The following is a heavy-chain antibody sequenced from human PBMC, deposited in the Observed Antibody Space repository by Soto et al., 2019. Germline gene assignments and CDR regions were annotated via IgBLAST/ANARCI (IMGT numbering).Heavy chain of an antibody. V-gene: IGHV1-18*01. CDR3: ARPRCTSNTCSGTATYNWSAP. CDR1: GYTFNTYG. Sequence: ASVKVSCKTSGYTFNTYGVTWVRQAPGQGLERIGWISTYNGDTNYAQSVQGRVTMTTDTSTSTAYMDLGSLRSDDTALSYCARPRCTSNTCSGTATYNWSAPWGQGTLVTASS. J-gene: IGHJ5*02. D-gene: IGHD2-2*01. CDR2: ISTYNGDT.